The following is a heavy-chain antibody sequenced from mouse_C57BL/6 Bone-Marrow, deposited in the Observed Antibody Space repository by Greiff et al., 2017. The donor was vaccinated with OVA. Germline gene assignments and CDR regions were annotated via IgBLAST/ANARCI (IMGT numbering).Heavy chain of an antibody. D-gene: IGHD2-1*01. V-gene: IGHV1-50*01. Sequence: VQLQQPGAELVKPGASVKLSCKASGYTFTSYWMQWVKQRPGQGLEWIGEIDPSDSYTNYNQKFKGKATLTVDTSSSAAYMQLSSLTSEDSAVYYCAREGSNGNSWVAYWGQGTLVTVSA. J-gene: IGHJ3*01. CDR2: IDPSDSYT. CDR3: AREGSNGNSWVAY. CDR1: GYTFTSYW.